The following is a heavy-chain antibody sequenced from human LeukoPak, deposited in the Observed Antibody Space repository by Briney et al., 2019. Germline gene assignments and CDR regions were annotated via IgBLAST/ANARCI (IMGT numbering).Heavy chain of an antibody. CDR1: GFTLSTYW. CDR2: INPDGSGK. D-gene: IGHD3-16*01. J-gene: IGHJ4*02. Sequence: GGSLRLSCEASGFTLSTYWMNWVRQVPGKGLDWVANINPDGSGKRYVDSVKGRFTIARDNADNSLSLQMNGLRAEDTAVYYCASWGAGGNSWGQGTLVTVSS. CDR3: ASWGAGGNS. V-gene: IGHV3-7*01.